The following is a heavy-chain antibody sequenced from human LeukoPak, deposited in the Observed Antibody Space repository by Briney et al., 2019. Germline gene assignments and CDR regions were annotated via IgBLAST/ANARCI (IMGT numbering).Heavy chain of an antibody. Sequence: ASVKVSCKASGYTFTNYGINWVRQAPGQGLEWMGWISTYNGGTNYAQKLRGRVTMTTDTSTSTAYMELRSLRSDDTAVYYCARGSSYGFSMGYWGQGTLVTVSS. CDR3: ARGSSYGFSMGY. V-gene: IGHV1-18*01. CDR2: ISTYNGGT. J-gene: IGHJ4*02. D-gene: IGHD5-18*01. CDR1: GYTFTNYG.